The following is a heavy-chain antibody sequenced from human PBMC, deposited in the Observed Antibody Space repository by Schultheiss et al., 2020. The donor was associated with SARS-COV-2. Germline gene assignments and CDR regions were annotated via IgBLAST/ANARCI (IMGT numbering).Heavy chain of an antibody. Sequence: GESLKISCKASGYTFTSYGISWVRQAPGQGLEWMGWMNPNSGNTGYAQKFQGWVTMTRDTSISTAYMELSRLRSDDTAVYYCARAGWEPQEGLDYWGQGTLVTVSS. J-gene: IGHJ4*02. V-gene: IGHV1-8*02. D-gene: IGHD1-26*01. CDR1: GYTFTSYG. CDR2: MNPNSGNT. CDR3: ARAGWEPQEGLDY.